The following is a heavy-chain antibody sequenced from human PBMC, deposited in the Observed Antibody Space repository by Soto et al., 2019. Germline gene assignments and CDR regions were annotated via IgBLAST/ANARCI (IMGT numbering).Heavy chain of an antibody. D-gene: IGHD1-26*01. CDR1: GYTFTSYA. CDR2: INAGNGNT. CDR3: ARGGSLYWYFDL. J-gene: IGHJ2*01. Sequence: ASVKVSCKASGYTFTSYAMHLVRQAPGQRLEWMGWINAGNGNTKYSQKFQGRVTITRDTSASTAYMELSSLRSEDTAVYYRARGGSLYWYFDLWGRGTLVTVSS. V-gene: IGHV1-3*01.